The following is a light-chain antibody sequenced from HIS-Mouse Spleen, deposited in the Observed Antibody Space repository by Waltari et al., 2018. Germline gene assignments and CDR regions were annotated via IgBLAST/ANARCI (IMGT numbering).Light chain of an antibody. CDR1: SSDVGGYNY. CDR2: DVS. CDR3: CSYAGSYKV. J-gene: IGLJ2*01. V-gene: IGLV2-11*01. Sequence: QSALTQPRSVSGPPGQSVTISCTGTSSDVGGYNYVSWYQQHPGKAPKLMIYDVSKRPSGVPDRFSGSKSGNTASLTISGLQAEDEADYYCCSYAGSYKVFGGGNKLTVL.